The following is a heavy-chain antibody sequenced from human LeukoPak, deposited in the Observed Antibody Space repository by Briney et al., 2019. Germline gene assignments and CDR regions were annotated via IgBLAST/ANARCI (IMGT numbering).Heavy chain of an antibody. V-gene: IGHV3-23*01. CDR1: GFTFSDYA. CDR2: VTYSGAPT. Sequence: SGGSLRLSCAASGFTFSDYAMSWVRQAPGKGLEWVSAVTYSGAPTYYADSVKGRFTISRDTPKNTLYLQMNSLVEDTAVYYCANLNAPYWGNLDYWGQGTLVPVSS. CDR3: ANLNAPYWGNLDY. D-gene: IGHD3-16*01. J-gene: IGHJ4*02.